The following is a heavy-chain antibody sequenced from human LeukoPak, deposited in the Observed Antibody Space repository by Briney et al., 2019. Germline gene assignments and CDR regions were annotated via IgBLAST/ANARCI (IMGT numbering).Heavy chain of an antibody. J-gene: IGHJ6*04. D-gene: IGHD2-15*01. CDR2: ISAYNGNT. Sequence: GASVKVSCKASGYTFTSYGISWVRQAPGQGLEWMGWISAYNGNTNYAQKLQGRVTMTTDTSTSTAYMEPRSLRSDDTAVYYCARGLVVVAATDYYYYYGMDVWGKGTTVTVSS. V-gene: IGHV1-18*04. CDR1: GYTFTSYG. CDR3: ARGLVVVAATDYYYYYGMDV.